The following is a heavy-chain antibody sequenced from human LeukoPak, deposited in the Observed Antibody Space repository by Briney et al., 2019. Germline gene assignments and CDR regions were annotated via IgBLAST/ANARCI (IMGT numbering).Heavy chain of an antibody. Sequence: PGESLKISCKGSGYSFTSYWIGWVRQMPGKGLEWMGIIYPGDSDTRYSPSFQGQVTISADKSISTAYLQWSSLKASDTAMYYCASFRRGGSYSFSSYYFDYWGQGTLVTVSS. CDR2: IYPGDSDT. V-gene: IGHV5-51*03. J-gene: IGHJ4*02. D-gene: IGHD1-26*01. CDR1: GYSFTSYW. CDR3: ASFRRGGSYSFSSYYFDY.